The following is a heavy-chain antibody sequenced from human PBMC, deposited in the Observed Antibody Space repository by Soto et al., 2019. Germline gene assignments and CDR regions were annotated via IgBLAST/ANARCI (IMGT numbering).Heavy chain of an antibody. CDR2: INHSGST. CDR3: AVTIFGVNWFDP. Sequence: SETLSLTCAVYGGSFSGYYWSWIRQPPGKGLEWIGEINHSGSTNYNPSLKSRVTISVDTSKNQFSLKLSSVTAADTALYYCAVTIFGVNWFDPWGQGTLVTVSS. J-gene: IGHJ5*02. CDR1: GGSFSGYY. V-gene: IGHV4-34*01. D-gene: IGHD3-3*01.